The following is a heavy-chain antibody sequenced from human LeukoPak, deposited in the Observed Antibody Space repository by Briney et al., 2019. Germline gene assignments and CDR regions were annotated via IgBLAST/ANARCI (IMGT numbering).Heavy chain of an antibody. CDR3: ARGPPWEVAAAGHNWFDP. V-gene: IGHV1-69*01. Sequence: SVKVSCKASGGTFSSYAISWVRQAPGQGLEWMGGIIPIFGTANYAQKFQGRVTITADESTSTAYKELSSLRSEDTAVYYCARGPPWEVAAAGHNWFDPWGQGTLVTVSS. J-gene: IGHJ5*02. D-gene: IGHD6-13*01. CDR2: IIPIFGTA. CDR1: GGTFSSYA.